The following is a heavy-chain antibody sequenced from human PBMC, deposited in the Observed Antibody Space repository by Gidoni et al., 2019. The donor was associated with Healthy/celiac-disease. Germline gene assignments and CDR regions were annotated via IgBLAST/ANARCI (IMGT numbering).Heavy chain of an antibody. CDR3: ARDEGLEMGWFDT. V-gene: IGHV3-21*01. CDR1: GFTFSSYS. Sequence: VESGGGLVKPGGSLRLSCAASGFTFSSYSMNWVRQAPGKGLEWVSSISSSSSYIYYADSVKGRFTISRDNAKNSLYLQMNSMRAEDTAVYYCARDEGLEMGWFDTWGQGTLVTVSS. D-gene: IGHD1-1*01. J-gene: IGHJ5*02. CDR2: ISSSSSYI.